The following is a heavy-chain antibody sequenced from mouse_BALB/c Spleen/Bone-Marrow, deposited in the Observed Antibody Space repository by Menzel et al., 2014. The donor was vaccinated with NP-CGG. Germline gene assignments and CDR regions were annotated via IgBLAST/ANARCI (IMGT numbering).Heavy chain of an antibody. J-gene: IGHJ3*01. CDR2: INNGGTYT. V-gene: IGHV5-6*02. CDR1: GFTFSSYG. D-gene: IGHD4-1*02. CDR3: ALNWDSAY. Sequence: DVKLQESGGDLVKPGGSLKLSCAASGFTFSSYGMSWVHQTPDKRLEWVATINNGGTYTCYPDSVKGRFTISRDNAKNTLYLQMSSLKSEDTAMYYCALNWDSAYWGQGTLVTVSA.